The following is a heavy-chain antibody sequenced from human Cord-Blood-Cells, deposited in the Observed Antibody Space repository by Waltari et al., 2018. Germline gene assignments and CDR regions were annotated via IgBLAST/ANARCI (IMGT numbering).Heavy chain of an antibody. D-gene: IGHD6-13*01. CDR2: IYYSGST. V-gene: IGHV4-39*01. Sequence: QLQLQESGPGLVKPSETLSLTCTVSGGSISSSSYYWGWIRQPPGKGLEWIGSIYYSGSTYYNPSLKSRVTISVDPSKNQFSLKLSSVTAADTAVYYCARLGDSSSWPVPFDYWGQGTLVTVSS. J-gene: IGHJ4*02. CDR3: ARLGDSSSWPVPFDY. CDR1: GGSISSSSYY.